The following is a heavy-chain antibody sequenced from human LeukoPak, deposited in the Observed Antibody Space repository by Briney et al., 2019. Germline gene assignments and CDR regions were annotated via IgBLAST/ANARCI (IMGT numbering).Heavy chain of an antibody. CDR2: VNPSAGSA. Sequence: ASVKVSCKASGYTFTSYYIHWVRQAPGQGLEWMGIVNPSAGSATYAQKFQGRVTMTRDTSTTTVYMELSSLRSEDTAVYYCARGDFGVVITYSWFDPWGQGTLVTVSS. J-gene: IGHJ5*02. CDR1: GYTFTSYY. V-gene: IGHV1-46*01. CDR3: ARGDFGVVITYSWFDP. D-gene: IGHD3-3*01.